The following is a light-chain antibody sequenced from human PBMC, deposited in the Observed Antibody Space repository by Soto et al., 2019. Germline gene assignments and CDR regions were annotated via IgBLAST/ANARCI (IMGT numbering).Light chain of an antibody. CDR1: NSDVGGYNF. CDR3: SSYAGSNNRYV. V-gene: IGLV2-8*01. J-gene: IGLJ1*01. Sequence: QSALTQPPSASGSPGQSVTISCTGTNSDVGGYNFVSWYQQHPGKAPKLIIYEVTKRPSGVPDRFSGSKSGKTASLTVSWRQAEDDADYYCSSYAGSNNRYVFGTGTKVTVL. CDR2: EVT.